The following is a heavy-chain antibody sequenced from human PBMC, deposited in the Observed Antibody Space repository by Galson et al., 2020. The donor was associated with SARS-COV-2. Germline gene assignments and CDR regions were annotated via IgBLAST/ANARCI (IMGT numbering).Heavy chain of an antibody. V-gene: IGHV3-48*02. J-gene: IGHJ4*02. CDR1: GFTFSSYS. CDR2: ISSSSSTI. CDR3: AREGRMITFGGVIAPAPFDY. D-gene: IGHD3-16*02. Sequence: GESLKISCAASGFTFSSYSMNWVRQAPGKGLEWVSYISSSSSTIYYADSVKGRFTISRDNAKNSLYLQMNSLRDEDTAVYYCAREGRMITFGGVIAPAPFDYWGQGTLVTVSS.